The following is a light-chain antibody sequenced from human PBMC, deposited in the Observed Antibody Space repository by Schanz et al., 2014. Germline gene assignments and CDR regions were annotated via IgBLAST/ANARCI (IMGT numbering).Light chain of an antibody. CDR2: GAS. J-gene: IGKJ4*01. CDR1: QTVSNN. CDR3: QQYDILPLT. Sequence: EIVMTQSPATLSVSPGERGTLSCRASQTVSNNLAWYQQKPGQTPRLLIYGASNRATGIPDRFSGSGSGTDFTLTISRLEPEDFAVYYCQQYDILPLTFGGGTVVDIK. V-gene: IGKV3D-15*02.